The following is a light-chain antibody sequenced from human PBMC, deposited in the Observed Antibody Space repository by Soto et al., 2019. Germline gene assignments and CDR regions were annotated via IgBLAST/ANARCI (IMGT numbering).Light chain of an antibody. J-gene: IGKJ1*01. CDR2: RAS. Sequence: DIHMTRSPSTLSASVGYRVTITCRASQNINTWLAWYQQKPGKGPTLLIYRASRLESGVPSRFSGSGSGTEFALTTSSLQPADFATYYCQQYETYSWTFGQGTKVDIK. CDR1: QNINTW. CDR3: QQYETYSWT. V-gene: IGKV1-5*03.